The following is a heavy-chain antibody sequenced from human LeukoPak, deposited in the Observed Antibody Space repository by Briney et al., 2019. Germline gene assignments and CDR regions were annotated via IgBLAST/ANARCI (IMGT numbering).Heavy chain of an antibody. CDR3: AELGITMIGGV. CDR1: GFTFDDYG. J-gene: IGHJ6*04. CDR2: IKWNGGTT. Sequence: GGSLRLSCAASGFTFDDYGMTWVRQVPGKGLEWVSDIKWNGGTTGYADSVKGRFTISRDNAKNSLYLQMNSLRAEDTAVYYCAELGITMIGGVWGKGTTVTISS. D-gene: IGHD3-10*02. V-gene: IGHV3-20*04.